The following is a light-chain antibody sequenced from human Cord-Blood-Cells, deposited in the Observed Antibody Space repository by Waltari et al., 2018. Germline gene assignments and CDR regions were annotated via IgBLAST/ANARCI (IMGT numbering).Light chain of an antibody. CDR1: SSHVGGYNY. Sequence: QSALTQPASVSGSPGPSITLSCTGTSSHVGGYNYVSWYQQHPGKAPKLMIYEVSNRPSGVSNRFSGSKSGNTASLTISGLQAEDEADYYCSSYTSSSTLYVFGTGTKVTVL. V-gene: IGLV2-14*01. CDR2: EVS. CDR3: SSYTSSSTLYV. J-gene: IGLJ1*01.